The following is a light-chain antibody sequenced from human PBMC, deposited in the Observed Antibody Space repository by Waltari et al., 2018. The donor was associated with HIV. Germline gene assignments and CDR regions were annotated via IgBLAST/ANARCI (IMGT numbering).Light chain of an antibody. CDR3: ASNRLDYTLI. Sequence: QSALTQPASASGFLGQSINISCTGPSTDSRFSHFVSWYQQYPGKIPRLIIFATNHRPSGVSDHFSGSRSGNSASLTFSGLQSGDEAHYYCASNRLDYTLIFGGGTKLTVL. J-gene: IGLJ2*01. CDR2: ATN. CDR1: STDSRFSHF. V-gene: IGLV2-14*03.